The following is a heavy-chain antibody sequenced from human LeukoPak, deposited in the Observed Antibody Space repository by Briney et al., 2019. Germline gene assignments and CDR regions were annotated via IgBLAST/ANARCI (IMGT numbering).Heavy chain of an antibody. V-gene: IGHV3-43*01. Sequence: GGSLRLSCAASGFTFDDYTMHWVRHAPGKGLEWVSLISWDGGSTYYADSVKGRFTISRDNSKNSLYLQMNSLRTEDTALYYCAKDSYLTGYDYWGQGTLVTVSS. CDR3: AKDSYLTGYDY. J-gene: IGHJ4*02. D-gene: IGHD3-9*01. CDR1: GFTFDDYT. CDR2: ISWDGGST.